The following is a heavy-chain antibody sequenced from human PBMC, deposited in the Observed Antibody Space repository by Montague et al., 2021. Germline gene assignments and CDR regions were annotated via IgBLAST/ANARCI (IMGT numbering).Heavy chain of an antibody. Sequence: SETLSLTCTVSGGPLGSYYWSWIRQPPGKGPEYDGYIYYSGSTAYNPSLKRRVTISLDTSRNQFSLTLNSVTAADTAVYYCAGGNGAMLFWGQGILVIVSS. J-gene: IGHJ4*02. V-gene: IGHV4-59*13. CDR3: AGGNGAMLF. D-gene: IGHD3-10*02. CDR2: IYYSGST. CDR1: GGPLGSYY.